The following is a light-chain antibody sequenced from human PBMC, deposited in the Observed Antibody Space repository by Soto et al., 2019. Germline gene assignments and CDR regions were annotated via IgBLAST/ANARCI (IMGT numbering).Light chain of an antibody. CDR1: QSVSSN. CDR3: QQYNNWPPLT. J-gene: IGKJ4*01. CDR2: GAS. V-gene: IGKV3-15*01. Sequence: EIVMTQSPATLSVSPGERATLSCRASQSVSSNLAWYQQKPGQAPRLLIYGASPRVTGIPARFSGSGSGKEFTLTISSLQSEDFAVYYCQQYNNWPPLTFGGGTNLEIK.